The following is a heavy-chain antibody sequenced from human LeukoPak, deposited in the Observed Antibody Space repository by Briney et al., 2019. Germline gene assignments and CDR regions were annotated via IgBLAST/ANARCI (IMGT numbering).Heavy chain of an antibody. V-gene: IGHV3-7*01. CDR2: IKQDGSET. CDR3: ARAVFDTIFGGVI. D-gene: IGHD3-3*01. J-gene: IGHJ4*02. CDR1: VFTFSNYW. Sequence: PGGSLRLSCAASVFTFSNYWMSWVRQAPGKGLEWVANIKQDGSETYYVDSVKGRFTISRDNARNSVYLQMNSLRGEDTAVYYCARAVFDTIFGGVIWGQGTQVTVSS.